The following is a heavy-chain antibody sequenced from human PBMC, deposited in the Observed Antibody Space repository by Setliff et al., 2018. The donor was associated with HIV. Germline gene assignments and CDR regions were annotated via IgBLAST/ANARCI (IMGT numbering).Heavy chain of an antibody. V-gene: IGHV7-4-1*02. Sequence: ASVKVSCKASGYTFNNYALYWVRQAPGQGLEWMGWINTNTGNPTYAQGFTGRFVFSLDTSVSTAYLQISSLKAEDTAAYYCARMATVYYYYMDVWGKGTTVTVSS. CDR1: GYTFNNYA. D-gene: IGHD4-4*01. CDR3: ARMATVYYYYMDV. J-gene: IGHJ6*03. CDR2: INTNTGNP.